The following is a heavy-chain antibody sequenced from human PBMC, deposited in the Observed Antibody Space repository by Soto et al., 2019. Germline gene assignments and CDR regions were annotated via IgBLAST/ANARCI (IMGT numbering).Heavy chain of an antibody. CDR2: MNPNSGNT. V-gene: IGHV1-8*01. J-gene: IGHJ6*02. D-gene: IGHD6-6*01. Sequence: ASENLSCKASGYTFTSYDINWVRQATGQGLEWMGWMNPNSGNTGYAQKFQGRVTMTRNTSISTAYMELSSLRSEDTAVYYCAGGLAARDYHHYGREVRSQGTTVTGS. CDR1: GYTFTSYD. CDR3: AGGLAARDYHHYGREV.